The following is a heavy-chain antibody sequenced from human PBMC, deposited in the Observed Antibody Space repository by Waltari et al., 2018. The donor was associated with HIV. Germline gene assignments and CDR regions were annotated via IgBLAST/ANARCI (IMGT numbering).Heavy chain of an antibody. V-gene: IGHV1-18*01. CDR2: ISAHNGNT. D-gene: IGHD3-22*01. CDR1: GNTLTIHR. J-gene: IGHJ4*02. Sequence: QVQLVLSGAEVKNPGASVKVSSKPSGNTLTIHRFTWVRQAPGQGLEWMGWISAHNGNTNYAQKFQGRVTMTTDTSTSTAYMELRSLRSDDTAVYYCARSPPQYDSSGYYCDYWGQGTLVTVSS. CDR3: ARSPPQYDSSGYYCDY.